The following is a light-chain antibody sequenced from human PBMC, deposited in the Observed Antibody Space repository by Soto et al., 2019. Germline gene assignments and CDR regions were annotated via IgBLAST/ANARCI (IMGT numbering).Light chain of an antibody. CDR3: QQYYSTPQT. CDR2: WAS. Sequence: DIVMTQSPDSLAVSLGERATINCKSSQSVLYSSNNKNYLAWYQQKPGQPPKLLIYWASTRESGVPDRFSGSGSGTDFTLTICSLQAEDVGVYYCQQYYSTPQTFGQGTKVEIK. CDR1: QSVLYSSNNKNY. V-gene: IGKV4-1*01. J-gene: IGKJ1*01.